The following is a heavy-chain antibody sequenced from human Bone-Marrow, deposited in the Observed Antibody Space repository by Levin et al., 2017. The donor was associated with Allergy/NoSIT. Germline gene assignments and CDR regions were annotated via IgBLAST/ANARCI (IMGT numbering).Heavy chain of an antibody. Sequence: RGESLKISCKASGGTFSSYAISWVRQAPGQGLEWMGGIIPIFGTANYAQKFQGRVTITADESTSTAYMELSSLRSEDTAVYYCARISPGAFDIWGQGTMVTVSS. CDR3: ARISPGAFDI. J-gene: IGHJ3*02. CDR1: GGTFSSYA. V-gene: IGHV1-69*01. CDR2: IIPIFGTA.